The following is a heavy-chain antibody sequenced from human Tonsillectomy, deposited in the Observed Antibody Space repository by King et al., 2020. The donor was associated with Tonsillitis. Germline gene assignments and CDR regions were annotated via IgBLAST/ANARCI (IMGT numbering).Heavy chain of an antibody. Sequence: QLVESGAEVKKPGASVKVSCKASGYTFTGYYMHWVRQVPGQGLEWMGWINPDSGGTNYAQKFQGRVTMTRDTSISTAFMELSRLRSDDTAVYYCASSFSNDYGNLWYYFYYMDVWGKGTTVTVSS. D-gene: IGHD4-17*01. CDR2: INPDSGGT. J-gene: IGHJ6*03. CDR3: ASSFSNDYGNLWYYFYYMDV. V-gene: IGHV1-2*02. CDR1: GYTFTGYY.